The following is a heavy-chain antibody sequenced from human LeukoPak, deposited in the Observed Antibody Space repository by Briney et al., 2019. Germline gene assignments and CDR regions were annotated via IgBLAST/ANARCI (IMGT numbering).Heavy chain of an antibody. CDR1: GFTFSSNW. D-gene: IGHD5-18*01. Sequence: PGGSLRLSCAASGFTFSSNWMSWVRQAPGKGLEWVANIKEDGSEKYYVDSVKGRFTISRDTAKNSLYLQMNSLRAEDTAVYYCAGADWDTAMIDYWGQGTVVTVSS. V-gene: IGHV3-7*01. J-gene: IGHJ4*02. CDR2: IKEDGSEK. CDR3: AGADWDTAMIDY.